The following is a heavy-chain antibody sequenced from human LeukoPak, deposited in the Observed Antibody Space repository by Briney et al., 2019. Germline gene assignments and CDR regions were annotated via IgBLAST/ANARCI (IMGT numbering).Heavy chain of an antibody. V-gene: IGHV1-2*02. CDR2: INPNSGGT. CDR3: ARGQSRVELLLLQIDY. J-gene: IGHJ4*02. Sequence: GASVRVSCKASGYTFTGYYMHWVRQAPGQGLEWMGWINPNSGGTNYAQKFQGRVTMTRDTSISTAYMELSRLRSDDTAVYYCARGQSRVELLLLQIDYWGQGTLVSVSS. D-gene: IGHD3-10*01. CDR1: GYTFTGYY.